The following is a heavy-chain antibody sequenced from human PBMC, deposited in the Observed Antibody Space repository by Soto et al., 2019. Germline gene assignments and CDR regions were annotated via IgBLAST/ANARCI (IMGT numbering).Heavy chain of an antibody. CDR3: ARDLIIADTPGDDFDY. CDR2: ITPDGGST. D-gene: IGHD5-12*01. J-gene: IGHJ4*02. Sequence: EVPLVESGGGLVQPGGSLRLSCATSGFTFTTYWMHWVRQAPGKGLMWVSRITPDGGSTSYADSVKGRFTISRDNAKNTLYLQMNGLRAEDPAIYYCARDLIIADTPGDDFDYWGQGTLVAVSS. V-gene: IGHV3-74*01. CDR1: GFTFTTYW.